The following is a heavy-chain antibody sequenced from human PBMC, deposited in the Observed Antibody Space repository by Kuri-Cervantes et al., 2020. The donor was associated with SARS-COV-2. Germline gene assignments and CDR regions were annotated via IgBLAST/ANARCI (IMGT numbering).Heavy chain of an antibody. J-gene: IGHJ6*03. CDR1: GFSFSSYS. CDR3: AGLDGIELWLRSLYYMDV. V-gene: IGHV3-21*01. CDR2: ISSKSSYR. D-gene: IGHD5-18*01. Sequence: GGSLRLSCAASGFSFSSYSMNWVRQAPGKGLEWVSSISSKSSYRYYADSVKGRFTMSRDDGRNSLYLQMNSLRAEDTAVYYCAGLDGIELWLRSLYYMDVWGKGTSVTVSS.